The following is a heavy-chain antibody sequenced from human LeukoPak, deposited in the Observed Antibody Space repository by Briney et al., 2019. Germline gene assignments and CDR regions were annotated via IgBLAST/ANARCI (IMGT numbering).Heavy chain of an antibody. J-gene: IGHJ4*02. Sequence: KPSQTLSLTCTVSGGSISSGDYYWSWIRQPPGKGLEWIGYIYYSGSTYYNPSLKSRVTISVDTSKNQFSLKLSSVTAADTAVYYCARTYDYVWGSYPNFDYWGQGTLVTVSS. CDR1: GGSISSGDYY. D-gene: IGHD3-16*02. CDR2: IYYSGST. CDR3: ARTYDYVWGSYPNFDY. V-gene: IGHV4-30-4*08.